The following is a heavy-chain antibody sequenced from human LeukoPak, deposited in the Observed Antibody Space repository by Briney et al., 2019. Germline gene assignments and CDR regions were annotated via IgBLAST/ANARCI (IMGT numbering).Heavy chain of an antibody. J-gene: IGHJ4*02. V-gene: IGHV3-23*01. D-gene: IGHD6-19*01. CDR2: ISGSST. Sequence: PGGSLRLSGAASGFTFSSYAMNWVRQAPGKGLEWVSGISGSSTYYADSVKGRFTISRDNSQNTLYLQMNSLRAEDTAVYYCARVRAPSGWFNSDYWGQGTLVTVSS. CDR3: ARVRAPSGWFNSDY. CDR1: GFTFSSYA.